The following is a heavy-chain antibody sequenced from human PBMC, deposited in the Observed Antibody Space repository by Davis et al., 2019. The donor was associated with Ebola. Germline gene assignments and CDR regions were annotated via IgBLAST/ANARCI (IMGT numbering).Heavy chain of an antibody. CDR2: IYYSGST. Sequence: MPSETLSLPSPVSAYSISSGYYWGWIRQPPGKGLVWIGSIYYSGSTYYNPFLKSRVTISVDTSKNPFSLKLSSVTAADTAVYYCARSAEGTVLDYWGQGTLVTVSS. V-gene: IGHV4-38-2*01. CDR3: ARSAEGTVLDY. CDR1: AYSISSGYY. J-gene: IGHJ4*02.